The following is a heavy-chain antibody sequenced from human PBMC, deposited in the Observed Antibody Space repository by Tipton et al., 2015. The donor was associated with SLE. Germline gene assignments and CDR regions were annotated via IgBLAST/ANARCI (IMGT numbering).Heavy chain of an antibody. D-gene: IGHD5-12*01. CDR3: ARVDIVAPFDP. CDR2: IYYSGST. CDR1: GGSISSYY. Sequence: GLVKPSETLSLTCTVSGGSISSYYWSWIRQPPGKGLEWIGYIYYSGSTNYNPSLKGRVTISVDTSKNQFSLKLSSVTAADTAVYYCARVDIVAPFDPWGQGTLVTVSS. J-gene: IGHJ5*02. V-gene: IGHV4-59*01.